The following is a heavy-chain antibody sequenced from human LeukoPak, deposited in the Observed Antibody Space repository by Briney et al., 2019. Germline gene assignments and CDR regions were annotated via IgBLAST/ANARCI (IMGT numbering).Heavy chain of an antibody. CDR2: INHDGTGT. CDR3: ATVSEY. J-gene: IGHJ4*02. V-gene: IGHV3-74*01. Sequence: PGGFLRLSCAASGFTFTNYWMHWVRQAPGKGLVWVSGINHDGTGTYYADSVKGRSTISRDNAKNTVDLQMNGLRAEDTTVDYCATVSEYWGQGTLVTVSS. CDR1: GFTFTNYW.